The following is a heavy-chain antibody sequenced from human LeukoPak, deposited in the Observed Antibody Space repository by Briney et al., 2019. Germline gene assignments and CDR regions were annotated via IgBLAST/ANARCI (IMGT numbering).Heavy chain of an antibody. CDR1: GGSISSSSYY. V-gene: IGHV4-30-4*08. J-gene: IGHJ4*02. CDR2: IYYSGST. Sequence: PSETLSLTCTVSGGSISSSSYYWGWIRQPPGKGLEWIGYIYYSGSTYYNPSLKSRATISVDTSKNPFSLKLSSVTAADTAVYYCARDLIGSGGSRTDYWGQGTLVTVPS. D-gene: IGHD1-26*01. CDR3: ARDLIGSGGSRTDY.